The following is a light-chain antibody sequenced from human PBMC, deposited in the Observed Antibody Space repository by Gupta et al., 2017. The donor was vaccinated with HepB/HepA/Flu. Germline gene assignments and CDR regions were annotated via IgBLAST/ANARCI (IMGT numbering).Light chain of an antibody. CDR2: QDS. CDR3: QAWDSSTVV. Sequence: SYELTQPPPVSVSQGQTASIPCSGDKLGDKYACWYQQKPGQSPVLVIYQDSKRPSGIPERFSGSNSGNTATLTISGTQAMDEADYYCQAWDSSTVVFGGGTKLTVL. CDR1: KLGDKY. J-gene: IGLJ2*01. V-gene: IGLV3-1*01.